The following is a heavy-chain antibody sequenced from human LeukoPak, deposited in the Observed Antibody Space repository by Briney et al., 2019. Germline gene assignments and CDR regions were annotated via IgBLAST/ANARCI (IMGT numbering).Heavy chain of an antibody. J-gene: IGHJ4*02. D-gene: IGHD3-3*01. V-gene: IGHV4-61*02. Sequence: PSQTLSLTCTVSGGSISSGSYYWSWLRQPAGKGLEWFGRIYTSGSTNYNPSLKSRVSISVDTSKNQFSLKLSSVTAADTAVYYCARDRNDFWSGYYRYWGQGTLVTVSS. CDR3: ARDRNDFWSGYYRY. CDR1: GGSISSGSYY. CDR2: IYTSGST.